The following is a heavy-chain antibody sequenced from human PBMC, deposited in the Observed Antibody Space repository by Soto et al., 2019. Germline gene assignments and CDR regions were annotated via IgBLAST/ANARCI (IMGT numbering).Heavy chain of an antibody. Sequence: SETLSLTCTVSGDSISSNYWSWIRQPPGKGLEWIGYTYHSGSTNYNPSLKSRVSISVDTSKNQFSLKLSSVTAADTAVYYCARDLGGAYSAFDYWGQGTLVTVSS. J-gene: IGHJ4*02. CDR2: TYHSGST. D-gene: IGHD4-4*01. CDR1: GDSISSNY. V-gene: IGHV4-59*01. CDR3: ARDLGGAYSAFDY.